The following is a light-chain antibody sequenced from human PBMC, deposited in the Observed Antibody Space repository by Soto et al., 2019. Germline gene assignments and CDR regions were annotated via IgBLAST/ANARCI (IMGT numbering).Light chain of an antibody. CDR1: QSLSNSY. CDR2: GSS. V-gene: IGKV3-20*01. J-gene: IGKJ3*01. CDR3: QQYVSSSFT. Sequence: ELVLTQSPGTLSLSPGERASLSCRASQSLSNSYLAWYQQKPGQAPRLLIYGSSYRATGIPDRFSGSGSGTDFTLTISRLEPEDFAVYYCQQYVSSSFTFGPGTKVN.